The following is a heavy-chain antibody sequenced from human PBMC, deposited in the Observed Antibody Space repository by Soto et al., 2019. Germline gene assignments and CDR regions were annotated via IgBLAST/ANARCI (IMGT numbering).Heavy chain of an antibody. D-gene: IGHD6-6*01. CDR2: ISYDGSNK. CDR1: GFTFSSYA. J-gene: IGHJ6*02. V-gene: IGHV3-30-3*01. Sequence: QVQLVESGGGVVQPGRSLRLSCAASGFTFSSYAMHWVRQAPGKGLEWVAVISYDGSNKYYADSVKGRFTISRDNSKNTLYLQMNSLRAEDRAVYYCARPEVFYSSSFYYGMDVWGQGTTVTVSS. CDR3: ARPEVFYSSSFYYGMDV.